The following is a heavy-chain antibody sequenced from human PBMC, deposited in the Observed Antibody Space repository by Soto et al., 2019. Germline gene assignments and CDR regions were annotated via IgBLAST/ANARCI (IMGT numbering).Heavy chain of an antibody. J-gene: IGHJ4*02. CDR1: GFTVGSAY. Sequence: DVQLVESGGGLVLRGESLRLSCAASGFTVGSAYMSWVRQAPGKGLKWVAGIYSGGNTYYADSVKGRFTISRDTSKNRLYLQMNSLRAEDAAIYYCARDPWVGDIGDYWGQGTLVTVSS. CDR2: IYSGGNT. CDR3: ARDPWVGDIGDY. D-gene: IGHD4-17*01. V-gene: IGHV3-66*01.